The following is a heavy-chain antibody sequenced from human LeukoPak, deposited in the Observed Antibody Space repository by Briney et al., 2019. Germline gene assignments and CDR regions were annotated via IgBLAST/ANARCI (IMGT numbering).Heavy chain of an antibody. CDR1: GFTFSDSW. J-gene: IGHJ4*02. Sequence: GGSLRLSCAASGFTFSDSWMSWVRQAPGKGLEWVANTKQDGSEKYYVDSVKGRFTISRDNAKNSLYLQMNSLRAEDTAVYYCATDEWSYTHDGGYWGQGTLVTVSS. CDR2: TKQDGSEK. D-gene: IGHD3-3*01. V-gene: IGHV3-7*03. CDR3: ATDEWSYTHDGGY.